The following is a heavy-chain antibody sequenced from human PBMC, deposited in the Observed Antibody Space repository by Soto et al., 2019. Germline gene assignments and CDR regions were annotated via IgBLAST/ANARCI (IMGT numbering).Heavy chain of an antibody. CDR3: TRVYSGSYFDY. D-gene: IGHD1-26*01. J-gene: IGHJ4*02. CDR2: IHRSDMT. CDR1: GASISSTDW. Sequence: QVQLQESGPGLVKPSGTLSLTCAVSGASISSTDWWSWVRQPPGKGLEWIGEIHRSDMTNYNPSLKSRVTISLDKSMKQFSLKLSSVTAADTAVYHCTRVYSGSYFDYWGQGTLVTVSS. V-gene: IGHV4-4*02.